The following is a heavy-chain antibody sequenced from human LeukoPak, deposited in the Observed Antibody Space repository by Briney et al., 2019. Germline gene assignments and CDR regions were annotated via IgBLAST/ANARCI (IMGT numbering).Heavy chain of an antibody. CDR3: VRDGNDGLNDWEY. CDR1: GFIFTDYW. D-gene: IGHD1-1*01. J-gene: IGHJ1*01. Sequence: GGSLRLSCEASGFIFTDYWVTWARQAPGKGLEWVANTNKDGSEKWYVDSVKGRFTISRDNAKNSLYLQMNGLKAGDTALYYCVRDGNDGLNDWEYWGQGALVTVSS. V-gene: IGHV3-7*03. CDR2: TNKDGSEK.